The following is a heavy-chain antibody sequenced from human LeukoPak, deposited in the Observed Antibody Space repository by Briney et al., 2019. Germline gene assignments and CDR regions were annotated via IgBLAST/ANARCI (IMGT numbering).Heavy chain of an antibody. V-gene: IGHV4-38-2*02. CDR2: INHSGST. CDR3: ARHGGDGYNDWYFDL. J-gene: IGHJ2*01. Sequence: KASETLSLTCTVSGYSISSGYYWGWIRPPPGKGLEWIGEINHSGSTYYNPSLKSRVTISVDTSKNQFSLKLSSVTAADTAVYYCARHGGDGYNDWYFDLWGRDTLVTVSS. CDR1: GYSISSGYY. D-gene: IGHD5-24*01.